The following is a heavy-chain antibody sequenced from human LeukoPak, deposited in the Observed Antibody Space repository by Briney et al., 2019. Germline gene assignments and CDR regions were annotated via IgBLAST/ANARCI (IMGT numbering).Heavy chain of an antibody. CDR3: AVTYSSSSHFDY. CDR2: MNPNSGNT. D-gene: IGHD6-6*01. V-gene: IGHV1-8*01. CDR1: GYTFTSYD. Sequence: ASVKVSCKASGYTFTSYDINWVGQATGQGLEWMGWMNPNSGNTGYAQKFQGRVTMTRNTSISTAYMELSSLRSEDTAVYYCAVTYSSSSHFDYWGQGTLVTVSS. J-gene: IGHJ4*02.